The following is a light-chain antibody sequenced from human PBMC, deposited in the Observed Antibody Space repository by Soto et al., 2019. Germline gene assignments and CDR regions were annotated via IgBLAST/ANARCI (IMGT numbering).Light chain of an antibody. CDR1: SSDLAIYNY. CDR2: QVT. Sequence: QSVLTQPASVSGSPGQSITISCTGTSSDLAIYNYVSWYQQQPGKAPKLMIYQVTNRPSGVSNRFSGSRSGNTASLTISGLQAEDEADYYCSSYPDSSNYVFRTGTKVTVL. J-gene: IGLJ1*01. V-gene: IGLV2-14*01. CDR3: SSYPDSSNYV.